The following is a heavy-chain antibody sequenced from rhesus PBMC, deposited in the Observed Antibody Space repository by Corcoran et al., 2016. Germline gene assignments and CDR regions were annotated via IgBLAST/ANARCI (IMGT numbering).Heavy chain of an antibody. D-gene: IGHD6-25*01. CDR3: ARTSIAAAGKDDY. CDR1: GYSISSGYD. CDR2: IYGSSGST. J-gene: IGHJ4*01. Sequence: QVQLQESGPGVVKPSETLSLTCAVSGYSISSGYDWSWIRQPPGKGLEWIGYIYGSSGSTNYNPSLKNRVTISKDTSKNQFSLKLSSVTAADTAVYYCARTSIAAAGKDDYWGQGVLVTVSS. V-gene: IGHV4-76*01.